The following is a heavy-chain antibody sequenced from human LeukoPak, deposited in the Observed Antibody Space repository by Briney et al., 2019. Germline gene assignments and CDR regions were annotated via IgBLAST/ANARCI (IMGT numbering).Heavy chain of an antibody. CDR2: IYTSGST. D-gene: IGHD6-25*01. V-gene: IGHV4-4*07. CDR3: AIDRYSSGWFDY. CDR1: GGSISSYY. J-gene: IGHJ4*02. Sequence: SETLSLTCTVSGGSISSYYWSWIRQPAGKGLEWIGRIYTSGSTNYNPSLKSRVTMSVDTSKNHFSLQLNSVTPEDTAVYYCAIDRYSSGWFDYWGQGTLVTVSS.